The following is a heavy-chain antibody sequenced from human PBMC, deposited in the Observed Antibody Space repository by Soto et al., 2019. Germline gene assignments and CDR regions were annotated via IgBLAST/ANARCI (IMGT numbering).Heavy chain of an antibody. CDR2: IIPILGIA. CDR1: GGTFSSYT. Sequence: QVQLVQSGAEVKKPGSSVKVSCKASGGTFSSYTISWVRQAPGQGLERMGRIIPILGIANYAQKFQGRVTITAHKSTSTAYMELSSLRSEDTAVYYCARTELEPSYYYYYMDVWGKGTTVTVSS. V-gene: IGHV1-69*02. J-gene: IGHJ6*03. D-gene: IGHD1-1*01. CDR3: ARTELEPSYYYYYMDV.